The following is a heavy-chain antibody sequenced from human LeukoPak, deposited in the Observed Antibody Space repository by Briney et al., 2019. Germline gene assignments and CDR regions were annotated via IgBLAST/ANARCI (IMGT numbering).Heavy chain of an antibody. J-gene: IGHJ1*01. Sequence: ASVKVSCKASGYPFTSYYMHWVRQAPGQGLEWMGIINPSGGSTSYAQKFQGRVTMTRDMSTSTVYMELSSLRSEDTAVYYCARDEARITMIVVVTGYFQHWGQGTLVTVSS. CDR2: INPSGGST. D-gene: IGHD3-22*01. V-gene: IGHV1-46*01. CDR1: GYPFTSYY. CDR3: ARDEARITMIVVVTGYFQH.